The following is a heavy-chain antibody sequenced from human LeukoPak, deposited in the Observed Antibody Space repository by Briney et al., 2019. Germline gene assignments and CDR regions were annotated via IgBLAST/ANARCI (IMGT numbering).Heavy chain of an antibody. Sequence: GGSLRLSCAASGFTFSSYWMSWFRQAPGKGLEWVSIIYSGGSTFYADSVKGRFTISRDNSKNTLYLQMKSLRAEDTAVYYCARGGSYLSAFDIWGQGTMVTVSS. CDR3: ARGGSYLSAFDI. D-gene: IGHD1-26*01. V-gene: IGHV3-53*01. J-gene: IGHJ3*02. CDR1: GFTFSSYW. CDR2: IYSGGST.